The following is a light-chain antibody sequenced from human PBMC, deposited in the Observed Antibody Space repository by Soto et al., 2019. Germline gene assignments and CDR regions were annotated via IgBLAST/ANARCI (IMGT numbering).Light chain of an antibody. V-gene: IGLV2-14*01. Sequence: QSALTQPASVSGSPGQSIPISCSGSSSDVGAYNYVSWYQQHPGKVPKLIIYEVSNRPSGVSNRFSGSKSGDTASRTISGHKAEDDAHYYCSSYTGSSTLVFGGGTKLTVL. J-gene: IGLJ2*01. CDR3: SSYTGSSTLV. CDR1: SSDVGAYNY. CDR2: EVS.